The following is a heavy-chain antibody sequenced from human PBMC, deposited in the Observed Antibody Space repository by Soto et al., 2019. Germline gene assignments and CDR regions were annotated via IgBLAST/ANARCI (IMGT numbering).Heavy chain of an antibody. V-gene: IGHV3-33*06. CDR1: GFPFSRYD. CDR2: LWFDGSNE. D-gene: IGHD3-10*01. Sequence: VQLLESGGGLVQPGGSVRLSCAASGFPFSRYDMHWVRQAPGKGLEWVAVLWFDGSNEYYADSVQGRFTISRDNSKNTLYLQMDSLRAEDTAVYYCAKVLYASESFDSEEAPYGMDVWGQGTTVTVSS. J-gene: IGHJ6*02. CDR3: AKVLYASESFDSEEAPYGMDV.